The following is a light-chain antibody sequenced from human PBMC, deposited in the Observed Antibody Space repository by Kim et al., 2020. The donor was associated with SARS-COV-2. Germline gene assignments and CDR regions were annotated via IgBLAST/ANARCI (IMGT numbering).Light chain of an antibody. V-gene: IGLV2-14*01. Sequence: QSALTQPASVSGSPGQSITISCTGTSSDVGGYDYVSWYQQHPGKAPKLMIYDVSKRPSGVSHRFSGSKSGNTASLTISGLQAEDEADYYCTSYTTTIILVFGGGTKLTVL. CDR2: DVS. CDR1: SSDVGGYDY. CDR3: TSYTTTIILV. J-gene: IGLJ3*02.